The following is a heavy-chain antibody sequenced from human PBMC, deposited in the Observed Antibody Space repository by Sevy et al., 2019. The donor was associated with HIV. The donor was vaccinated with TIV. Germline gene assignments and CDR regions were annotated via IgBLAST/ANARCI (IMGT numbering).Heavy chain of an antibody. J-gene: IGHJ6*02. V-gene: IGHV3-7*03. CDR2: IKQDGSDK. CDR1: GFTFSDYW. CDR3: AKRRVQSGLSGGGANYGWDV. D-gene: IGHD2-8*02. Sequence: GGSLRLSCTASGFTFSDYWMSWVRQAPGKGLEWVANIKQDGSDKHYVDSVKGRFTISRDNAKNTLYLQMNSLRAEDTAVYYCAKRRVQSGLSGGGANYGWDVCGQGTTVTVSS.